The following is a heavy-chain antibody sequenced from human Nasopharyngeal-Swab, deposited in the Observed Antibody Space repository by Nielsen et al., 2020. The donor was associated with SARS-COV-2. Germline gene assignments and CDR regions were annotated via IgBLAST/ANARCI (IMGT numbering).Heavy chain of an antibody. CDR3: TRGIDFDY. CDR2: IYPGDSDT. CDR1: GYSFTSYW. V-gene: IGHV5-51*01. J-gene: IGHJ4*02. Sequence: KVSCKGSGYSFTSYWIGWVRQMPGKGLEWMGIIYPGDSDTRYSPSFQGQVTISADKSISTAYLQWSSLKASDTGIYYCTRGIDFDYWGQGTLVTVSS.